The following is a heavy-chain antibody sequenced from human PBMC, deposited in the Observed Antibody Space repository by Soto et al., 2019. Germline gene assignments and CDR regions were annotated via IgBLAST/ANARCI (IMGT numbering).Heavy chain of an antibody. CDR1: GGSISSYY. J-gene: IGHJ3*02. D-gene: IGHD1-7*01. Sequence: QVQLQESGPGLVKPSETLSLTCTVSGGSISSYYWSWIRQPAGKGLEWIGRIYTSGSTNNNPSLKIRVTMSVDTSENKFSRKLSSVTAAATAVYYRATREYKWNYAGTEDTFDIWGDGTIVTVSS. CDR2: IYTSGST. V-gene: IGHV4-4*07. CDR3: ATREYKWNYAGTEDTFDI.